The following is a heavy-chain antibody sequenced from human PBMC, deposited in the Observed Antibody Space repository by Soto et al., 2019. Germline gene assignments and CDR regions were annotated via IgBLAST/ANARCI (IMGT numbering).Heavy chain of an antibody. CDR3: TIDQFY. V-gene: IGHV3-49*04. CDR1: GFTFGDDA. Sequence: GGSLRLSCTASGFTFGDDAMSWVRPAPGKGLEWLGFIRSKAYGWTTDYAASVRGRFTISRDDSKIIAYLQINSLKTEDTAVYYCTIDQFYWGRGTLVPVSS. J-gene: IGHJ4*01. CDR2: IRSKAYGWTT.